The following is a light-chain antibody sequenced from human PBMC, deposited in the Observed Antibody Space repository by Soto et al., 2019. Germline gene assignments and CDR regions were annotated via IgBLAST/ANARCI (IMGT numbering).Light chain of an antibody. V-gene: IGKV3-11*01. CDR2: DAS. Sequence: EIVLTQSPATLSLSPGERATLSCRASQSVSSYLAWYQQKPGQAPRLLIYDASNRATGIPARFSGSGSGTAFTLTISGLEPEDFAGYYCQQRSNWLTFGGGTKVEIK. J-gene: IGKJ4*01. CDR3: QQRSNWLT. CDR1: QSVSSY.